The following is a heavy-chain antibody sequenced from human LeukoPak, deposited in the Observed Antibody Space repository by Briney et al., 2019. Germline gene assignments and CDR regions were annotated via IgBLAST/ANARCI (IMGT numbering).Heavy chain of an antibody. CDR2: ISDSGGDT. D-gene: IGHD6-6*01. Sequence: PGGSLRLSCAASGFTFTNYGMSWVRQAPGKGLEWVSAISDSGGDTYYADSVKGRFTISRDNSKNTLYLQMKGLTAEDTAIYYCAKRVEYSSSSGGYFDYWGQGTLVTVSS. CDR3: AKRVEYSSSSGGYFDY. J-gene: IGHJ4*02. V-gene: IGHV3-23*01. CDR1: GFTFTNYG.